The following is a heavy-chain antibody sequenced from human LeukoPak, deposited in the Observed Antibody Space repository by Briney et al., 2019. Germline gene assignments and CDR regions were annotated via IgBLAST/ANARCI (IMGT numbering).Heavy chain of an antibody. D-gene: IGHD3-10*01. V-gene: IGHV3-15*01. CDR2: IKSKTDGGTT. J-gene: IGHJ4*02. Sequence: GGSLRLSCAASGFTFSNAWMGWVRQAPGKGLEWVGRIKSKTDGGTTDYAAPVKGRFTISRDDSKNTLYLQMNSLKTEDTAVYYCTTFTMVRGVIRDYWGQGTLVTVSS. CDR3: TTFTMVRGVIRDY. CDR1: GFTFSNAW.